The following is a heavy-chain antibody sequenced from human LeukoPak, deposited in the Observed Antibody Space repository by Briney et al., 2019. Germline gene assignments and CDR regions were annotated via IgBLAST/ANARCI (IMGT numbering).Heavy chain of an antibody. J-gene: IGHJ6*02. CDR2: IIPIFGTA. CDR3: ARLWFGDDMDV. CDR1: GGXXXSYX. Sequence: XVXXXXXGGXXXSYXISXVRQAPGQGLEWMGGIIPIFGTANYAQKFQGRVTITADESTSTAYMELSSLRSEDTAVYYCARLWFGDDMDVWGQGTTVTVSS. V-gene: IGHV1-69*01. D-gene: IGHD3-10*01.